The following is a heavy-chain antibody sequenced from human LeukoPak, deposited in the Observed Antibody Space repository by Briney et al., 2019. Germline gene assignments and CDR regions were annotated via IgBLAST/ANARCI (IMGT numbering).Heavy chain of an antibody. CDR3: ARDVNGYFDY. CDR2: INKDGSST. Sequence: GGSLRLSCAASGFTFSSYWMHWVRQAPGKGLVWVSRINKDGSSTTYADSVKGRFTISRDNAKNSLYLQMNSLRAEDTAVYYCARDVNGYFDYWGQGTLVTVSS. V-gene: IGHV3-74*01. J-gene: IGHJ4*02. CDR1: GFTFSSYW.